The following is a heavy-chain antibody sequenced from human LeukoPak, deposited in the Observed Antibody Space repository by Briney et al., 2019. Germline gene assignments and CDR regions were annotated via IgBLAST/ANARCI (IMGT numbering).Heavy chain of an antibody. D-gene: IGHD3-10*01. CDR1: GFTFSTYW. CDR2: IMQDGSEK. CDR3: ARDNYGSGSYYTYFDY. V-gene: IGHV3-7*01. J-gene: IGHJ4*02. Sequence: GGSLRLSCAASGFTFSTYWMTWVRQAPGKGLEWAANIMQDGSEKNYVDSVKGRFTISRDNAKNSLYLQMNSLRAEDTAVYYCARDNYGSGSYYTYFDYWGQGTLVTVSS.